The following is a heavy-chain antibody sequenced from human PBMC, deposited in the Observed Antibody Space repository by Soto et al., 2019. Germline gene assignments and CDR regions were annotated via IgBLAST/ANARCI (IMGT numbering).Heavy chain of an antibody. CDR1: GYTFTSYD. CDR3: ASERSGGWLDP. Sequence: QVQLVQSGAEVKKPGASVKVSCKASGYTFTSYDINWVRQATGQGLEWMGWMNPNSGNTGYAQKFQGRVTMTRNTSVSTACRELRSWRSEDTAVYYCASERSGGWLDPWGQGTLVTVSS. D-gene: IGHD3-10*01. CDR2: MNPNSGNT. V-gene: IGHV1-8*01. J-gene: IGHJ5*02.